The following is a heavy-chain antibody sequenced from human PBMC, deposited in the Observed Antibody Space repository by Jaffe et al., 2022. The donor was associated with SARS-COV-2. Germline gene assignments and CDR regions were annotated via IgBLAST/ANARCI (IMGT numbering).Heavy chain of an antibody. J-gene: IGHJ4*02. V-gene: IGHV4-59*08. CDR2: IYYSGST. CDR3: ARHQRSGSYHIDY. Sequence: QVQLQESGPGLVKPSETLSLTCTVSGGSISSYYWSWIRQPPGKGLEWIGYIYYSGSTNYNPSLKSRVTISVDTSKNQFSLKLSSVTAADTAVYYCARHQRSGSYHIDYWGQGTLVTVSS. D-gene: IGHD1-26*01. CDR1: GGSISSYY.